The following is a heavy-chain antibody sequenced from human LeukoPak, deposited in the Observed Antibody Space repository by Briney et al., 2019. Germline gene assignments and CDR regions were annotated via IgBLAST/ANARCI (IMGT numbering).Heavy chain of an antibody. D-gene: IGHD3-16*01. CDR2: IYSGGST. CDR1: GFTVSSNY. J-gene: IGHJ6*02. CDR3: ARVPVLRRGGYYYGMDV. Sequence: PGGSLRLSCAASGFTVSSNYMNWVRQAPGKGLEWVSVIYSGGSTFYADSVKGQFTISRGNSKNTLSLQMNSLRAEDTAVYYCARVPVLRRGGYYYGMDVWGQGTTVTVSS. V-gene: IGHV3-53*01.